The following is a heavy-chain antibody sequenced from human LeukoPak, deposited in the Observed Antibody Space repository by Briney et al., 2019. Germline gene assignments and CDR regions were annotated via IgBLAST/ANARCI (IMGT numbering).Heavy chain of an antibody. CDR1: GYSISSGYY. V-gene: IGHV4-38-2*02. D-gene: IGHD6-6*01. J-gene: IGHJ6*03. CDR3: AREYSSSGYMDV. Sequence: SETLSLTCTVSGYSISSGYYWGWIRQPPGKGLEWIGSIYHSGSTYYNPSPKSRVTISVDTPKNQFSLKLSSVTAADTAVYYCAREYSSSGYMDVWGKGTTVTVSS. CDR2: IYHSGST.